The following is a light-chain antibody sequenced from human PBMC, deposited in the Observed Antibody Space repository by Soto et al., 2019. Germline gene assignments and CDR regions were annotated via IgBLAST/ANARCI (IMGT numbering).Light chain of an antibody. J-gene: IGKJ1*01. CDR2: GAS. CDR1: QSVSSSY. V-gene: IGKV3-20*01. CDR3: QQSCSSSRT. Sequence: EIVLTHPTGTLSLSPGERATLSCRASQSVSSSYLAWYQQKPGQAPRLLIYGASSRATCISDRFSGSGSGTDFTLTISMPEPEDLAVYYCQQSCSSSRTFGQGTKVESK.